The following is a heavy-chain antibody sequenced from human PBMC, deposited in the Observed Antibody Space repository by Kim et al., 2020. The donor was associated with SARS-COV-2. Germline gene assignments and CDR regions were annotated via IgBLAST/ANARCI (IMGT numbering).Heavy chain of an antibody. Sequence: SETLSLTCTVSGGSISSSSIYWGWIRQPPGKGLEWIGSIYYSGNTYYNPSLKSRLTISVDTSMHQFSLKLTSVTAADTAVYYCARKRCGSYEEFDSWGQGTLVTVSS. J-gene: IGHJ4*02. D-gene: IGHD1-26*01. CDR3: ARKRCGSYEEFDS. V-gene: IGHV4-39*01. CDR2: IYYSGNT. CDR1: GGSISSSSIY.